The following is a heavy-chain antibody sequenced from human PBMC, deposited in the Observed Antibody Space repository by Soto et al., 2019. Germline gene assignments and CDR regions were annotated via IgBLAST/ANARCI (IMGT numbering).Heavy chain of an antibody. J-gene: IGHJ5*02. D-gene: IGHD1-20*01. CDR3: ASVSITGAQTGLDP. V-gene: IGHV4-59*01. CDR1: GGSISSYY. CDR2: IYYSGST. Sequence: SETLSLTCTVSGGSISSYYWSWIRQPPGKGLEWIGYIYYSGSTNYNPSIKSRDTISVDTSKNQFSLKLSSVTAADTAVYYCASVSITGAQTGLDPWGQGTLVTVSS.